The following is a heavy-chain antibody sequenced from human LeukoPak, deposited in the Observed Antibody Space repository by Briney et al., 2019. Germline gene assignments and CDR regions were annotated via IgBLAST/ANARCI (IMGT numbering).Heavy chain of an antibody. CDR2: IYYSGST. V-gene: IGHV4-39*07. CDR3: ARAAGQWLDFDY. D-gene: IGHD5-12*01. J-gene: IGHJ4*02. CDR1: GGSISSSSYY. Sequence: SETLSLTCTVSGGSISSSSYYWGWIRQPPGKGLEWIGSIYYSGSTYYNPSLKSRVTISVDTSKNQFSLKLSSVTAADTAVYYCARAAGQWLDFDYWGQGTLVTVSS.